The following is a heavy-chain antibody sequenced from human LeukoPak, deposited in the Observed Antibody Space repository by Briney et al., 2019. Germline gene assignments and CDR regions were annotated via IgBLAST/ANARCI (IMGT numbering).Heavy chain of an antibody. CDR3: ARSLNSPSPYCSGGSCHDAFDI. CDR1: GFTFSSYA. CDR2: INWNCGST. V-gene: IGHV3-20*04. D-gene: IGHD2-15*01. J-gene: IGHJ3*02. Sequence: GGSLRLSCAASGFTFSSYAMSWVRQAPGKGLEWVSGINWNCGSTGYADSVKGRFTISRENAKNSLYLKMNSLRAGHTAVYYCARSLNSPSPYCSGGSCHDAFDIWGQGTMVTVSS.